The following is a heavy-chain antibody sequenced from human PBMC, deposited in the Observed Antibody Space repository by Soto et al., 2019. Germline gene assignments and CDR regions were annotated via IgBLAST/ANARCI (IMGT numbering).Heavy chain of an antibody. V-gene: IGHV3-30-3*01. CDR3: EREPSGSTSPVDY. J-gene: IGHJ4*02. CDR2: ISYDGSNK. Sequence: QVQLVESGGGVVQPGRSLRLSCAASGFTFRSYAMHWVRQAPGKGLEWVAVISYDGSNKYYADSVQGRFTISRDNSKNTLYLQMNSLRAEDTAVYYCEREPSGSTSPVDYWGQGTLVTVSS. CDR1: GFTFRSYA. D-gene: IGHD1-26*01.